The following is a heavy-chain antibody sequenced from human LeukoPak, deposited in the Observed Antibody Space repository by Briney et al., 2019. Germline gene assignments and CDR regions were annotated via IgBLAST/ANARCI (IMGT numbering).Heavy chain of an antibody. CDR3: ARGGFHILA. J-gene: IGHJ5*02. Sequence: SETLPLTCSVSDDSITMYYWTWIRQPPGKGLEWIGYVDHTGSTNFDPSLNGRVSISRDTTKNLFSLRLRSVTAADTAVYYCARGGFHILAWGQGTLVTVSS. D-gene: IGHD3-22*01. V-gene: IGHV4-59*01. CDR2: VDHTGST. CDR1: DDSITMYY.